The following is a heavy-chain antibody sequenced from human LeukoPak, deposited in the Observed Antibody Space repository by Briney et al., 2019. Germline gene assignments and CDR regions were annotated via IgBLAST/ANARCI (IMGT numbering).Heavy chain of an antibody. V-gene: IGHV1-2*02. J-gene: IGHJ4*02. CDR2: TSPSTGGT. CDR1: GYTFTGSY. D-gene: IGHD2-2*01. CDR3: ARGGAFCSITTCHEFDH. Sequence: ASAKVSCKTSGYTFTGSYLHWVRQVPGQGLEWMGWTSPSTGGTKSAQQFEGRVTMTRDTSNTTGYLELRSLRLDDTATYYCARGGAFCSITTCHEFDHWGQGTLVIVSS.